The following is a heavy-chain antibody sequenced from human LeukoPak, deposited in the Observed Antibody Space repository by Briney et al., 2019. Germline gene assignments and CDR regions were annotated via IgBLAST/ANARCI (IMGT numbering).Heavy chain of an antibody. Sequence: NPSETLSLTCTVSGGSISSYYWSWIRQPAGKGLEWIGRIYTSGSTNYNPSLKSRVTISVDTSKHQFSLKLSSVTAADTAVYYCARGQPEPGTYYYYMDVWGKGTTVTVSS. D-gene: IGHD1-14*01. V-gene: IGHV4-4*07. CDR2: IYTSGST. CDR1: GGSISSYY. J-gene: IGHJ6*03. CDR3: ARGQPEPGTYYYYMDV.